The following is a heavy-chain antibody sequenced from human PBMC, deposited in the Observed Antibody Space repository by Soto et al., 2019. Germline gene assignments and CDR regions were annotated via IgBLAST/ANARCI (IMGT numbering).Heavy chain of an antibody. Sequence: QVQLVESGGGVVQPGRSLRLSCAASGFTFSSYGMHWVRQAPGKGLEWVAVIWYDGSNKYYADSVKGRFTISRDNSKNTLYLQMNSLRAEDTAVYYCARDPRPVVVITRYFDYWGQGTLVTVSS. V-gene: IGHV3-33*01. CDR1: GFTFSSYG. J-gene: IGHJ4*02. CDR3: ARDPRPVVVITRYFDY. D-gene: IGHD3-22*01. CDR2: IWYDGSNK.